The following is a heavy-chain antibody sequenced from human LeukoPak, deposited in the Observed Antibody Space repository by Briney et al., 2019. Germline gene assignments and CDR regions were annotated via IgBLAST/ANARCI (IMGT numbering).Heavy chain of an antibody. D-gene: IGHD2-8*01. CDR2: INPSGGST. Sequence: ASVKVSCKASGYTFTSYGISWVRQAPGQGLEWMGIINPSGGSTSYAQKFQGRVTMTRDMSTSTVYMELSSLRSEDTAVYYCARGGGPDCTNGVCYPTHFDYWGQGTLVTVSS. CDR1: GYTFTSYG. V-gene: IGHV1-46*01. CDR3: ARGGGPDCTNGVCYPTHFDY. J-gene: IGHJ4*02.